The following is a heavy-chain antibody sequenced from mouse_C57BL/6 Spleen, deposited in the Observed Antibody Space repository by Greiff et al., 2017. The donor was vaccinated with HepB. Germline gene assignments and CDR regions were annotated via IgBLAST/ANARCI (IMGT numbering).Heavy chain of an antibody. V-gene: IGHV1-76*01. CDR3: ARNYYGSSPSYWYFDV. CDR2: IYPGSGNT. CDR1: GYTFTDYY. Sequence: ESGAELVRPGASVKLSCKASGYTFTDYYINWVKQRPGQGLEWIARIYPGSGNTYYNEKFKGKATLTAEKSSSTAYMQLSSLTSEDSAVYFCARNYYGSSPSYWYFDVWGTGTTVTVSS. D-gene: IGHD1-1*01. J-gene: IGHJ1*03.